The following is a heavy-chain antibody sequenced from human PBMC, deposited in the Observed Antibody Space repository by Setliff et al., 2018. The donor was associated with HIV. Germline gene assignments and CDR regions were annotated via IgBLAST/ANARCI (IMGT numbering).Heavy chain of an antibody. J-gene: IGHJ4*02. D-gene: IGHD1-26*01. CDR3: TRVMGATTGFHDY. CDR1: GYTLTNYA. V-gene: IGHV1-3*01. CDR2: INAGNDNT. Sequence: ASVKVSCKASGYTLTNYAMHWVRQAPGQRLEWMGCINAGNDNTKYSQNFQGRVTITKDTSASTVYMELSSLRPEDTALYYCTRVMGATTGFHDYWGQGTLVTVSS.